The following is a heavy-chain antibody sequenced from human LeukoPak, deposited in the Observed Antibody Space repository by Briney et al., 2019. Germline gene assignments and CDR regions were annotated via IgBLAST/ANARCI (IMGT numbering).Heavy chain of an antibody. CDR1: GFTFSSYA. CDR3: ANTWEGRGFSLRRDV. V-gene: IGHV3-30-3*01. Sequence: GGSLRLSCAASGFTFSSYAMHWVRQAPGKGLEWVAVISYDGSNKYYADSVKGRFTISRDNSKNTLYLQMNSLRAEDTAVYYCANTWEGRGFSLRRDVWGKGTTVTVSS. J-gene: IGHJ6*04. D-gene: IGHD3-22*01. CDR2: ISYDGSNK.